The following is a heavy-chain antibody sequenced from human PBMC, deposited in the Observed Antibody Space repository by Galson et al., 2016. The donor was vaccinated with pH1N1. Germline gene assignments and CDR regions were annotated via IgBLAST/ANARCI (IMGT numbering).Heavy chain of an antibody. CDR3: ARDRLPYGGNTEGIFYYNGMDV. J-gene: IGHJ6*02. Sequence: SLRLSCAASGFTFSSYAMHWVRQAPGKGLEWVAVMSYDGSHKYYADSMKGRFTISRDNSKDTLYLQMNSLRAEDTAVYYCARDRLPYGGNTEGIFYYNGMDVWGQGTTVTVSS. CDR2: MSYDGSHK. V-gene: IGHV3-30*04. CDR1: GFTFSSYA. D-gene: IGHD4-23*01.